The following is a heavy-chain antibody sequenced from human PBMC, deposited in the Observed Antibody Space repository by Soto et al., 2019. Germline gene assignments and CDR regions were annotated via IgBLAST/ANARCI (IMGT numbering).Heavy chain of an antibody. CDR3: ARYARPYSSPSLYFDE. CDR1: GGSISSGGYY. Sequence: PSETLSLTCTVSGGSISSGGYYWSWIRQHPGKGLEWIGYIYYSGSTYYNPSLKSRVTISVDTSKNQFSLKLSSVTAADTAVYYCARYARPYSSPSLYFDEWGQGTLVTVSS. D-gene: IGHD6-6*01. V-gene: IGHV4-31*03. J-gene: IGHJ4*02. CDR2: IYYSGST.